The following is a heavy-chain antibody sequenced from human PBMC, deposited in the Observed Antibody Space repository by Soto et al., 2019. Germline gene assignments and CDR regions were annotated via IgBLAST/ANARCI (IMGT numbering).Heavy chain of an antibody. CDR2: IIPIFGTA. J-gene: IGHJ6*02. V-gene: IGHV1-69*12. D-gene: IGHD2-15*01. CDR1: GGTFSSYA. Sequence: QVQLVQSGAEVKKPGSSVKVSCKASGGTFSSYAISWVRQAPGQGLEWMGGIIPIFGTANYAQKFQGRVTITADESTSTAYMELSSLRSEDTAVYYCARGGGYCSGGSCFDYYYGMDVWGQGTTVTVS. CDR3: ARGGGYCSGGSCFDYYYGMDV.